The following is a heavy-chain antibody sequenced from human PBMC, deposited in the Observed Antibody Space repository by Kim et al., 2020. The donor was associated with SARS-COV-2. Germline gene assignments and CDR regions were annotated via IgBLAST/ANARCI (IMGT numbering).Heavy chain of an antibody. CDR1: GFTFSNAW. Sequence: GGSLRLSCAASGFTFSNAWMSWVRQAPGKGLEWVGHMKSKTDGGTADYAAPVKGRFTISRDDSKNTLYLQMNSLKNEDTAVYYCTSLFATAMITRWGQGT. V-gene: IGHV3-15*01. CDR2: MKSKTDGGTA. D-gene: IGHD5-18*01. J-gene: IGHJ4*02. CDR3: TSLFATAMITR.